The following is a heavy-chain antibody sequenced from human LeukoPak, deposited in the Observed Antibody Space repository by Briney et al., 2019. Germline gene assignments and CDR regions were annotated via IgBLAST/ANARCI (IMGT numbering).Heavy chain of an antibody. D-gene: IGHD3-10*01. CDR3: AREGYGSGSSHFMDV. CDR2: IYYIGTT. V-gene: IGHV4-59*01. CDR1: GVPITSNF. J-gene: IGHJ6*03. Sequence: SSETLSLTCTVSGVPITSNFRTWIRQAPGKGLEWIGYIYYIGTTNYNPSLKSRATMSVDMSKNQFSLKLTSVTAADTAVYYCAREGYGSGSSHFMDVWGTGTTVTVSS.